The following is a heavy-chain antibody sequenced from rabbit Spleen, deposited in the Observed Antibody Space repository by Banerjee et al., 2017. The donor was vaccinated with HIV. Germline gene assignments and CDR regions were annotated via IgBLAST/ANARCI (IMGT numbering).Heavy chain of an antibody. V-gene: IGHV1S47*01. CDR3: VRGASSSGYYNL. CDR2: IYNGDGST. J-gene: IGHJ4*01. CDR1: GFDFSSSYY. D-gene: IGHD1-1*01. Sequence: QEQLVESGGGLVQPEGSLTLTCKASGFDFSSSYYMCWVRQAPGKGPEWIACIYNGDGSTYYASWVNGRFTISSHNAQNTLYLQLNSLTVADTATYFCVRGASSSGYYNLWGPGTLVTVS.